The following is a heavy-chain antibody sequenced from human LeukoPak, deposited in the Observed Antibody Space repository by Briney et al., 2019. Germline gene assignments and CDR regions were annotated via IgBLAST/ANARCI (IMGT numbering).Heavy chain of an antibody. CDR1: GYTFTDYY. V-gene: IGHV1-2*02. CDR2: INPHSGGT. Sequence: ASVKVSCKASGYTFTDYYIHWVRQAPGQGLEWMGWINPHSGGTNYAQKFQGRVTITRNTSISTAYMELSSLRSEDTAVYYCAREDFYDSGSNDYWGQGTWSPSPQ. J-gene: IGHJ4*02. D-gene: IGHD3-22*01. CDR3: AREDFYDSGSNDY.